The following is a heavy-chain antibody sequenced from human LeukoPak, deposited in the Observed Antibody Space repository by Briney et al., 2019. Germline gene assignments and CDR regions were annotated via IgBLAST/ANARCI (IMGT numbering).Heavy chain of an antibody. J-gene: IGHJ4*02. CDR1: GFTVSSNH. D-gene: IGHD3-10*01. CDR3: ARDREGYYGSGSYVY. V-gene: IGHV3-66*02. Sequence: GGSLRLSCAASGFTVSSNHMSWVRQAPGKGLEWASVIYSGGSTYYADSVKGRFTISRDNSKNTLYLQMNSLRAEDTAVYYCARDREGYYGSGSYVYWGQGTLVTVSS. CDR2: IYSGGST.